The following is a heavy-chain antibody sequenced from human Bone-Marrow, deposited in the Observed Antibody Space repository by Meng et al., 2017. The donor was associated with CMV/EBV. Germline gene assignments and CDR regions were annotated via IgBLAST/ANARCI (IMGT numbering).Heavy chain of an antibody. CDR1: GFTFSSYG. CDR3: AKDDITYDFWSGALPGY. D-gene: IGHD3-3*01. Sequence: GGSLRLSCAASGFTFSSYGMHWVRQAPGKGLEWVAFIRYDGSNKYYADSVKGRFTISRDNSKNTLYLQMNSLRAEDTAVYYCAKDDITYDFWSGALPGYWGQGTRVTCYS. J-gene: IGHJ4*02. CDR2: IRYDGSNK. V-gene: IGHV3-30*02.